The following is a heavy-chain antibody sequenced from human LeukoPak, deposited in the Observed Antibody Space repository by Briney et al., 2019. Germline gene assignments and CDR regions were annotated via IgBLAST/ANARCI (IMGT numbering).Heavy chain of an antibody. CDR1: GFSFSSHG. CDR2: IWYDGSQK. J-gene: IGHJ4*02. CDR3: TTVERWLLRSSPY. Sequence: GGSLRLSCAASGFSFSSHGFHWVRQAPGKGLEWVAAIWYDGSQKYYGDSVKGRFTISRDNSKSTLYLQMNSLRAEDTAVYYCTTVERWLLRSSPYWGQGTLVTVSS. D-gene: IGHD5-24*01. V-gene: IGHV3-33*01.